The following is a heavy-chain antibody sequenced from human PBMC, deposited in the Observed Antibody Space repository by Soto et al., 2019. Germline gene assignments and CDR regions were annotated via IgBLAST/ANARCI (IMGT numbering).Heavy chain of an antibody. Sequence: QVQLQESGPGLVKPSETLSLTCTVSGGSISSYYWSWIRQPPGKGLEWIGYIYYSGSTNYNPSLKSRLTIPVHTSKKPFSLKLSSVTAADTAVYYCARRGRDGYNTLFDYWGQGTLVTVSS. CDR1: GGSISSYY. D-gene: IGHD5-12*01. V-gene: IGHV4-59*08. CDR2: IYYSGST. CDR3: ARRGRDGYNTLFDY. J-gene: IGHJ4*02.